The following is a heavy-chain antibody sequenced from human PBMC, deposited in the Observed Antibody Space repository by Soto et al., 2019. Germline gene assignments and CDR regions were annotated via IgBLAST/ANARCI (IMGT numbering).Heavy chain of an antibody. CDR2: INPNSGGT. CDR3: ARDLAGEECDY. J-gene: IGHJ4*02. Sequence: GGSVKVSFKASGYPFTGYYMHLVRQAPGQGLEWMGWINPNSGGTNYAQKFQGRVTMTRDTSISTAYMELSRLRSDDTAVYYCARDLAGEECDYWGQGTMVTVSS. CDR1: GYPFTGYY. V-gene: IGHV1-2*02. D-gene: IGHD6-19*01.